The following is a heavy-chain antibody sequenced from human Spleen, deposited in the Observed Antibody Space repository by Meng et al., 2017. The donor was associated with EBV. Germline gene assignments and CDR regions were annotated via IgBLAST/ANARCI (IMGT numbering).Heavy chain of an antibody. Sequence: HITLKESVPTLVKPTQTLTLTCTFSGFSLSTRGVGLGWIRQPPGKALEWLAVIYWDDDKRYSPSLKSRLAITKDTSKNQVVLTMANMDPVDAATYYCAHMIAARPFDSWGQGTLVTVSS. CDR2: IYWDDDK. J-gene: IGHJ4*02. V-gene: IGHV2-5*02. D-gene: IGHD6-6*01. CDR1: GFSLSTRGVG. CDR3: AHMIAARPFDS.